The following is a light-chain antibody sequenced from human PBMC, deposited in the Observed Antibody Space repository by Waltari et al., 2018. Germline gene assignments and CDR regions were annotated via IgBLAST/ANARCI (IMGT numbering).Light chain of an antibody. CDR2: EVN. V-gene: IGLV2-8*01. J-gene: IGLJ1*01. CDR3: SSYSGSNDYV. CDR1: SSDVGGSNY. Sequence: QSALTQPPSASGSPGQSVTISCTGTSSDVGGSNYVSWYQQHPGKAPKLMIYEVNKRPSGVPDRFSGSRSGNTASLTVSGLQAEDEADYYCSSYSGSNDYVFGTGTEVTVL.